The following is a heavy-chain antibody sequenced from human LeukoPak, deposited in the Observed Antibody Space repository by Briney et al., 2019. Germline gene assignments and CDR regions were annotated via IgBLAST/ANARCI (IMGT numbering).Heavy chain of an antibody. J-gene: IGHJ4*02. V-gene: IGHV3-30*19. CDR1: GFTFSYYG. D-gene: IGHD3-3*01. CDR2: ISYDGSNK. Sequence: GGSLRLSCAASGFTFSYYGIHWVRQAPGKGLEWVAVISYDGSNKYYADSVKGRFTISRDNSKNTLYLQMNSLRAEDTAVYYCARDPTRRLRVTIFGVVISYFDYWGQGTLVTVSS. CDR3: ARDPTRRLRVTIFGVVISYFDY.